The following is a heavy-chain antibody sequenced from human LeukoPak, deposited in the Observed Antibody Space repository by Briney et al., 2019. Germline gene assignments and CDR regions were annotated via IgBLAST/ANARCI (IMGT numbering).Heavy chain of an antibody. J-gene: IGHJ5*02. CDR1: GFTFSGYC. CDR2: INSDGSST. V-gene: IGHV3-74*01. Sequence: GGSLRLSCAAPGFTFSGYCMHWVRQAPGKGLVWVSRINSDGSSTSYADSVKGRFTISRDNAKNTLYLQMNSLRAEDTAVYYCARVRWELGNWFDPWGQGTLVTVSS. CDR3: ARVRWELGNWFDP. D-gene: IGHD1-26*01.